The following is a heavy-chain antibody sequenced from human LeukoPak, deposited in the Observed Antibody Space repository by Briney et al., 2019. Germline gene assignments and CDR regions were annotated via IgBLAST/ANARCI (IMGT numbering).Heavy chain of an antibody. J-gene: IGHJ5*02. V-gene: IGHV4-59*08. CDR1: GDSINAYY. Sequence: SETLSLTCTVSGDSINAYYWGWIRQPPGRGLEWIGYIYFSGTTKYNPSLESRVTISVDTSKNQFSLKLSSVTATDTAVYYCARRRAEGGSNGHYNWFDPWGQGILVTVSS. D-gene: IGHD6-13*01. CDR3: ARRRAEGGSNGHYNWFDP. CDR2: IYFSGTT.